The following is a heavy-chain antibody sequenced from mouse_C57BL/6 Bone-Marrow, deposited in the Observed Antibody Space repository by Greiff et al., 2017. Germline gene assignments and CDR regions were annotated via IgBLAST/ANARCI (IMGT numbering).Heavy chain of an antibody. CDR3: ARRMSTT. V-gene: IGHV5-6*02. CDR2: ISSGGSYT. D-gene: IGHD2-4*01. J-gene: IGHJ4*01. CDR1: GFTFSSYG. Sequence: EVNVVESGGDLVKPGGSLKLSCAASGFTFSSYGMSWVRQTPDKRMEWVATISSGGSYTYYPDSVKGRFTISRDNAKNTLYLQMSSLKSEDTAMYYCARRMSTTWGQGTSVTVSS.